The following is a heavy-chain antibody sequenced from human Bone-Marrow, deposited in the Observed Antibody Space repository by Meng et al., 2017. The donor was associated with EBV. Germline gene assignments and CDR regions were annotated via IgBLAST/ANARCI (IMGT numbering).Heavy chain of an antibody. CDR1: GGSFSGYY. CDR2: INHSGST. Sequence: QVQLQQWGAGLLKPSEXLSLTCAVYGGSFSGYYWSWIRQPPGKGLEWIGEINHSGSTNYNPSLKSRVTISVDTSKNQFSLKLSSVTAADTAVYYCARGMTTVTSSDYWGQGTLVTVSS. CDR3: ARGMTTVTSSDY. D-gene: IGHD4-11*01. J-gene: IGHJ4*02. V-gene: IGHV4-34*01.